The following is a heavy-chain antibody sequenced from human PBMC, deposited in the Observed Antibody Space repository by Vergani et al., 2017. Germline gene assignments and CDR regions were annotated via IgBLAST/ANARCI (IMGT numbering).Heavy chain of an antibody. CDR1: GFTFSSYS. CDR2: ISSSSSYI. Sequence: EVQLVESGGGLVKRGGSLRLSCAASGFTFSSYSMNWVRQAPGKGLEWVSSISSSSSYIHYSDSLKGRFTISRDNAKNSLYLQMDSLRAEDTAVYYCAREYSSTFGRAFDFWGQGTKVTVSS. J-gene: IGHJ3*01. D-gene: IGHD2-2*01. V-gene: IGHV3-21*01. CDR3: AREYSSTFGRAFDF.